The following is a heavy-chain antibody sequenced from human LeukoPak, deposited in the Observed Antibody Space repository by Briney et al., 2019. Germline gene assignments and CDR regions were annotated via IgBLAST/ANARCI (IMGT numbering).Heavy chain of an antibody. V-gene: IGHV1-69*01. J-gene: IGHJ4*02. CDR1: GGTFSSYA. Sequence: ASVKVSCKASGGTFSSYAISWVRQAPGQGLEWMGGVIPIFGTANYAQKFQGRVTITADESTSTAYMELSSLRPEDTAVYYCARESRDGYNQRRYFDYWGQGTLVTVSS. D-gene: IGHD5-24*01. CDR2: VIPIFGTA. CDR3: ARESRDGYNQRRYFDY.